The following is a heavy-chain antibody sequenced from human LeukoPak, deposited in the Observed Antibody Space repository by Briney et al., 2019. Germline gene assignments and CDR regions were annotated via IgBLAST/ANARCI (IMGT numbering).Heavy chain of an antibody. CDR1: GGTFSSYA. CDR3: ARRIAVAGDAFDI. V-gene: IGHV1-69*13. Sequence: SVKVSCKASGGTFSSYAICWVRQAPGQGLEWMGGIIPTFGTANYAQKFQGRVTITADESTSTAYMELSSLRSEDTAVYYCARRIAVAGDAFDIWGQGTMVTVSS. CDR2: IIPTFGTA. J-gene: IGHJ3*02. D-gene: IGHD6-19*01.